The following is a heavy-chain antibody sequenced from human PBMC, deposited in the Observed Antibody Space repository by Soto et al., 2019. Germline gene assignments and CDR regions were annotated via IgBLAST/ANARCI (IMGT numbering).Heavy chain of an antibody. CDR1: GYTFTGYY. CDR3: ARMRKSSGSYFNYYYYMDV. CDR2: INPNSGGT. V-gene: IGHV1-2*04. Sequence: ASVKVSCKASGYTFTGYYMHWVRQAPGQGLEWMGWINPNSGGTNYAQKFQGWVTMTRDTSISTAYMELSGLRSDDTAVYYCARMRKSSGSYFNYYYYMDVWGKGTTVTVSS. D-gene: IGHD3-10*01. J-gene: IGHJ6*03.